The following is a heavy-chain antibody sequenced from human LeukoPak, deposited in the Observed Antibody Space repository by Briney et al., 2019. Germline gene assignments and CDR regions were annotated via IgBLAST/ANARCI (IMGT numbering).Heavy chain of an antibody. CDR3: ARESVTSGLYLY. D-gene: IGHD6-19*01. J-gene: IGHJ4*02. CDR1: GFTVSGNY. V-gene: IGHV3-53*01. CDR2: IYKEGNT. Sequence: GGSLRLSCAASGFTVSGNYMSWVRQAPGKGLQWVSTIYKEGNTFYADSVRGRFTLSRDNSKNTLYLQMNSLRAEDTAIYYCARESVTSGLYLYWGQGTLVTVSS.